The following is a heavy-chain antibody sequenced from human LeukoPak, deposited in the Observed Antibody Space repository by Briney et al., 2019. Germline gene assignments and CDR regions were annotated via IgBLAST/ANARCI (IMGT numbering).Heavy chain of an antibody. CDR3: AREDPQTTVREGLDV. Sequence: SETLSLTCTVSGGSIGNYYWSWLRQPPGKGLEWIGYIYFSGTTNINPSFKSRVTISVDMSKNQFSLKLSSVTAADTAVYYCAREDPQTTVREGLDVWGQGTTVTVSS. CDR2: IYFSGTT. D-gene: IGHD4-17*01. V-gene: IGHV4-59*01. CDR1: GGSIGNYY. J-gene: IGHJ6*02.